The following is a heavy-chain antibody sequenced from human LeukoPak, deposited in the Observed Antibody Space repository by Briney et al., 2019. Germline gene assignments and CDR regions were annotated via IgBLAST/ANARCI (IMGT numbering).Heavy chain of an antibody. D-gene: IGHD3-3*01. CDR2: IRSKANSYAT. CDR3: ARDYDFWSGYSAFDY. V-gene: IGHV3-73*01. Sequence: PGGSLRLSCAASGFTFSGSAMHWVRQASGKGLEWVGRIRSKANSYATAYAASVKGRFTISRDDSKNTAYLQMNSLRAEDTAVYYCARDYDFWSGYSAFDYWGQGTLVTVSS. J-gene: IGHJ4*02. CDR1: GFTFSGSA.